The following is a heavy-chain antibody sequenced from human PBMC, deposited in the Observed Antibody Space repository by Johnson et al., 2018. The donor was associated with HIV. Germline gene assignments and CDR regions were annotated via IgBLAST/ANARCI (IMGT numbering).Heavy chain of an antibody. Sequence: QVQLVESGGGLVQPGGSLRLSCGASGFTFSAYNMGWIRQAPGKGLEWVANIKEDGSNKYYADSVKGRFTISRDNSKNTLYLQMNSLRVEDTAVYCCARVRSIYSSSSHAFDIWGQGTRVTVSS. J-gene: IGHJ3*02. CDR3: ARVRSIYSSSSHAFDI. V-gene: IGHV3-30*02. D-gene: IGHD6-6*01. CDR1: GFTFSAYN. CDR2: IKEDGSNK.